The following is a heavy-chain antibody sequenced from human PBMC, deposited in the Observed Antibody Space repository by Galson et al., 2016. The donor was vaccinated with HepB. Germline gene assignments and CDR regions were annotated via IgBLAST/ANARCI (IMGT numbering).Heavy chain of an antibody. CDR3: AKTAIQLWLRVRYFDY. J-gene: IGHJ4*02. CDR1: GFTFSSYA. V-gene: IGHV3-23*01. CDR2: ISGSGGST. Sequence: SLRLSCAASGFTFSSYAMTWVRQAPGKGLEWVSAISGSGGSTYYADSVKGRFTISRDNSKNTLYLQMNSLRAEDTAVYYCAKTAIQLWLRVRYFDYWGQGTLVTVSS. D-gene: IGHD5-18*01.